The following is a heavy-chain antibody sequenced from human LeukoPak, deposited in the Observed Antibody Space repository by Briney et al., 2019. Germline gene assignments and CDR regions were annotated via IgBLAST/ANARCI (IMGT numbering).Heavy chain of an antibody. CDR3: ARDHQPPGAFDV. Sequence: SGGSLRLSCAASGFTFSSYSMNWVRQAPGKGLEWVSYISSSSSTIHYADSVKGRFTISRDNAKNSLYLQMNSLRAEDTAVYYCARDHQPPGAFDVWGQGTMVTVSS. CDR1: GFTFSSYS. V-gene: IGHV3-48*01. CDR2: ISSSSSTI. D-gene: IGHD2-2*01. J-gene: IGHJ3*01.